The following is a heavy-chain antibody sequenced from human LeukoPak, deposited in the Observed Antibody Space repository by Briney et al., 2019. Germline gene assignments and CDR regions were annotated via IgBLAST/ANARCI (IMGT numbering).Heavy chain of an antibody. CDR3: AKPGSSSSWYDY. CDR1: GFTFSSHA. J-gene: IGHJ4*02. CDR2: ISGSGGST. Sequence: GGSLRLSCAASGFTFSSHAMSWVRQAPGKGLEWVSAISGSGGSTYYADSVKGRFTISRDNSKNTLYLQTNSLRAEDTAVYYCAKPGSSSSWYDYWGQGTLVTVSS. V-gene: IGHV3-23*01. D-gene: IGHD6-13*01.